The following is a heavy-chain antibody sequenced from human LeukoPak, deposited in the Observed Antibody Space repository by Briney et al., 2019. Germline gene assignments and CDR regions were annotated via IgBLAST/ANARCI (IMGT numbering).Heavy chain of an antibody. CDR2: IYYSGST. J-gene: IGHJ4*02. CDR3: ARGYWGSGYYVDY. CDR1: GGSISSSSYY. D-gene: IGHD3-22*01. V-gene: IGHV4-39*07. Sequence: TPSETLSLTCTVSGGSISSSSYYWGWIRQPPGKGLEWIGSIYYSGSTNYNPSLKSRVTISVDTSKNQFSLKLSSVTAADTAVYYCARGYWGSGYYVDYWGQGTLVTVSS.